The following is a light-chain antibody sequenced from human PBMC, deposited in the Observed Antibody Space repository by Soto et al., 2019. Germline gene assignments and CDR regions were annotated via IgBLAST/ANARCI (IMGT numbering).Light chain of an antibody. CDR2: DNN. Sequence: QSVLTQPPSVSAAPGQRVTISCFGSGSNIGNNFVSWYQQFPGTSPKLLIYDNNKWPSGIPGRFSGSKSGTSATLDITGLQTGDEADYYCGTWDNSLDAYVFXAGTKVTVL. J-gene: IGLJ1*01. CDR3: GTWDNSLDAYV. V-gene: IGLV1-51*01. CDR1: GSNIGNNF.